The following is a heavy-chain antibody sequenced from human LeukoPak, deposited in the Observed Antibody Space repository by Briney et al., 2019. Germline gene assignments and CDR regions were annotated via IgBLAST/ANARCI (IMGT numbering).Heavy chain of an antibody. J-gene: IGHJ4*02. CDR1: GFTFSNYE. V-gene: IGHV3-48*03. D-gene: IGHD5-18*01. CDR2: ISGSGSTI. Sequence: PGVSLRLSCAASGFTFSNYEMNWVRQAPGKGLEYVSYISGSGSTIYYADSVKGRFTISRDNAKDSLYLQMNSLRAEDTAVYYCARVRSGYSHENYFDYWGQGPLVTVSS. CDR3: ARVRSGYSHENYFDY.